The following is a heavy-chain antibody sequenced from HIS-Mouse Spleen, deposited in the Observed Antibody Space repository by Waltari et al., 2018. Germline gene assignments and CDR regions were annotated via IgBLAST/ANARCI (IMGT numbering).Heavy chain of an antibody. D-gene: IGHD6-13*01. CDR3: AREIPYSSSWYDWYFDL. CDR2: IDYRVST. Sequence: QLQLQESGPGLVKPSETLSLTCTVSGGSISSSSYYWGWIRQPPGKGLEWIGSIDYRVSTYYNPSRKRRVTISVDTSKNQFSLKLSSVTAADTAVYYCAREIPYSSSWYDWYFDLWGRGTLVTVSS. V-gene: IGHV4-39*07. J-gene: IGHJ2*01. CDR1: GGSISSSSYY.